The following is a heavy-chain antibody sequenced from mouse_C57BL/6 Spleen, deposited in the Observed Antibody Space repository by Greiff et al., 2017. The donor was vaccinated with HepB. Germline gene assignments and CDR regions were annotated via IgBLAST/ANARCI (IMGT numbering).Heavy chain of an antibody. CDR3: ARYYSNYSWFAY. J-gene: IGHJ3*01. CDR2: IYPGSGST. D-gene: IGHD2-5*01. CDR1: GYTFTSYW. V-gene: IGHV1-55*01. Sequence: QVQLQQPGAELVKPGASVKLSCKASGYTFTSYWMQWVKQRPGQGLEWIGDIYPGSGSTNYNEKFKSKATLTVDTSSSTAYMQLSSLTSEDSAVYYCARYYSNYSWFAYWGQGTLVTVSA.